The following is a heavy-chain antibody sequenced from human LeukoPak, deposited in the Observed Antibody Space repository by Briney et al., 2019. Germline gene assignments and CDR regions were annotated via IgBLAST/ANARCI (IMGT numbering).Heavy chain of an antibody. CDR2: ISGSGDST. CDR3: AKVPPYDSSGYYFYYFDY. Sequence: GGSLRLSCAASGFTFSSYAMSWVRQAPGKGLEWVSTISGSGDSTYYADSVEGRFTISRDNSKNTLYLQMNSLRAEDTAVYYCAKVPPYDSSGYYFYYFDYWGQGTLVTVSS. V-gene: IGHV3-23*01. CDR1: GFTFSSYA. D-gene: IGHD3-22*01. J-gene: IGHJ4*02.